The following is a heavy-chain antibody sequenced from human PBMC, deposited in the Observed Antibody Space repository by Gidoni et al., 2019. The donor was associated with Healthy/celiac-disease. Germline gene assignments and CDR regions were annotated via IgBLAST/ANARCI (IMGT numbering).Heavy chain of an antibody. J-gene: IGHJ3*02. CDR2: ISYDGSNK. D-gene: IGHD6-6*01. V-gene: IGHV3-30-3*01. CDR1: GFTFSSYA. Sequence: QVQLVESGGGVVQPGRSLRLSCAASGFTFSSYAMHWVRQAPGKGLEWVAVISYDGSNKYYADSVKGRFTISRDNSKNTLYLQMNSLRAEDTAVYYCARCPSYSSSPRDAFDIWGQGTMVTVSS. CDR3: ARCPSYSSSPRDAFDI.